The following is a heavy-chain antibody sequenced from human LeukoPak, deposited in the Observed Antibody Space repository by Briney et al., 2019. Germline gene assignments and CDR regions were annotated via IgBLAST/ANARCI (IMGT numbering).Heavy chain of an antibody. D-gene: IGHD2-2*01. J-gene: IGHJ4*02. Sequence: PSETLSLTCGVYGGSFSGYYWTWIRQPSGKGLEWIGEINNSGSTTYNPSLKSRVTISVDTSKNQFSLTLSSVTAADTGVYYCVRAIPAFAEFYFDSWGQGTLVTVSS. V-gene: IGHV4-34*01. CDR2: INNSGST. CDR1: GGSFSGYY. CDR3: VRAIPAFAEFYFDS.